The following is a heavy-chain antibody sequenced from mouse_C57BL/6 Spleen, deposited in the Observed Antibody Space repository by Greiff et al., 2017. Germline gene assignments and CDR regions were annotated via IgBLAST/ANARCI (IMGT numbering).Heavy chain of an antibody. V-gene: IGHV1-26*01. CDR2: INPNNGGT. Sequence: EVQLQQSGPELVKPGASVKISCKASGYTFTDYYMNWVKQSPGKSLEWIGDINPNNGGTSYNQKFKGKATLTVDKSSSTAYMELRSLTSEDSAVYYCASGHYYGSSYDAYWGQGTLVTVSA. CDR1: GYTFTDYY. CDR3: ASGHYYGSSYDAY. D-gene: IGHD1-1*01. J-gene: IGHJ3*01.